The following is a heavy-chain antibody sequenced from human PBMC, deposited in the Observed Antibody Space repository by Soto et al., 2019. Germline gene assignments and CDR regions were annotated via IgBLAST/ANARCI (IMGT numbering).Heavy chain of an antibody. V-gene: IGHV1-18*01. CDR2: ISAYNGNT. Sequence: GASVKVSCKASGYTFTSYGISWVRQAPGQGVEWMGWISAYNGNTNYAQKLQGRVTMTTDTSTSTAYMELRSLRSDDTAVYYCARGGSSGWYGNDYYYGMDVWGQGTTVTVSS. CDR1: GYTFTSYG. CDR3: ARGGSSGWYGNDYYYGMDV. J-gene: IGHJ6*02. D-gene: IGHD6-19*01.